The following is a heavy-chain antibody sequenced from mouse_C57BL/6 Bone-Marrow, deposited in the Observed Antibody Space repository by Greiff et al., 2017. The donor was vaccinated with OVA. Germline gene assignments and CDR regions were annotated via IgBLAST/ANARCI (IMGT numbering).Heavy chain of an antibody. V-gene: IGHV5-16*01. CDR3: AREGIYYDSFDY. CDR2: INYDGSST. J-gene: IGHJ2*01. Sequence: EVQLVESEGGLVQPGSSMKLSCTASGFTFSDYYMAWVRQVPEKGLEWVANINYDGSSTYYLDSLKSRFIISRDNAKNILYLQMSSLKSEDTATYYCAREGIYYDSFDYWGQGTTLTVSS. CDR1: GFTFSDYY. D-gene: IGHD2-4*01.